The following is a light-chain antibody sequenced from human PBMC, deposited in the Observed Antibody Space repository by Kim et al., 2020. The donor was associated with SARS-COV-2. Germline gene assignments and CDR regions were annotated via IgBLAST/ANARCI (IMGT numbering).Light chain of an antibody. V-gene: IGLV3-21*04. CDR1: SIGTKS. Sequence: PGKAGRVSWGGNSIGTKSVHWYQQKSGQAPVLVIYYDSDRPSGIPERFSGSNSGNTATLTISRVEAGDEADYYCQVWDSSSDHRVVFGGGTQLTVL. J-gene: IGLJ2*01. CDR2: YDS. CDR3: QVWDSSSDHRVV.